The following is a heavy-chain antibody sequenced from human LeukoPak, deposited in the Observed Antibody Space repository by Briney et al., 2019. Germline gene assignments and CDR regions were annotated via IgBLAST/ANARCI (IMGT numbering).Heavy chain of an antibody. J-gene: IGHJ6*02. Sequence: SVNVSCKASGFTFATSAVQWVRHARGQRLEGIGWIVLGSGHTPSAQKFQDRVTITRDMSTSTAYMELSSLRSEDTAVYYCAATLTVTKGSTYYGMDVWGPGTTVTVSS. D-gene: IGHD4-17*01. V-gene: IGHV1-58*01. CDR1: GFTFATSA. CDR2: IVLGSGHT. CDR3: AATLTVTKGSTYYGMDV.